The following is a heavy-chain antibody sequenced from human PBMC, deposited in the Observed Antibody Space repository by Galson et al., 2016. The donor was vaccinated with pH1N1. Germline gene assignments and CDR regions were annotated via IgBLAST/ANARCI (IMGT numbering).Heavy chain of an antibody. V-gene: IGHV2-5*01. CDR3: AHSLYGDYVGWFDP. CDR2: IYWNDDK. Sequence: PALVKPTQTLTLTCTFSGFSLSTSGVGVGWIRQPPGKALEWLALIYWNDDKRYSPSLKSRLTITKDTSKNQVVLTMTNMDPVDTATYYCAHSLYGDYVGWFDPGGRGTLVTVSA. J-gene: IGHJ5*02. D-gene: IGHD4-17*01. CDR1: GFSLSTSGVG.